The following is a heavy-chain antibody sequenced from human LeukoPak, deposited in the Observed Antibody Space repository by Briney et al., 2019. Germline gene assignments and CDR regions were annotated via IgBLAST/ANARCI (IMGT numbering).Heavy chain of an antibody. Sequence: PGGSLRLSCAASGFTFSSYGMHWVRQAPGKGLEWVAVIWYDGSNKYYADSVKGRFTISRDNSKNTLYLQMNSLRAEDTAVYYCAKELYYYYYMDVWGKGTTVTVSS. CDR3: AKELYYYYYMDV. CDR2: IWYDGSNK. CDR1: GFTFSSYG. V-gene: IGHV3-33*06. J-gene: IGHJ6*03.